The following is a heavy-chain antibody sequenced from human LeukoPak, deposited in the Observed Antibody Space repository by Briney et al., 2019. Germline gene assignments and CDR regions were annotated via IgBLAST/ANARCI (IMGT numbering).Heavy chain of an antibody. Sequence: GGSLRLSCAASGFTFSSYAMSWVRQAPGKGLEWVSTFSGSGGSTHYADSVKGRFTISRDNSKNTLYLQMNSLRAEDTAVYAKSGLNRFDYWGQGTLVTVSS. CDR1: GFTFSSYA. V-gene: IGHV3-23*01. CDR3: SGLNRFDY. J-gene: IGHJ4*02. CDR2: FSGSGGST. D-gene: IGHD2-15*01.